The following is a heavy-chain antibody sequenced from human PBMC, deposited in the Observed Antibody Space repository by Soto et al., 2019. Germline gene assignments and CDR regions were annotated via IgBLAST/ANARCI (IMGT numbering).Heavy chain of an antibody. CDR2: ITDTGGDT. CDR3: ARGSTDSYPGSRIFDF. J-gene: IGHJ4*02. V-gene: IGHV3-23*01. Sequence: LRLSCVASGLTFGSRAMSWVRQAPGEGLEWVSTITDTGGDTKYSDSVRGRFTMSRDNSKKTLYLQMNNLRVEDSALYYCARGSTDSYPGSRIFDFWGRGTLVTVSS. CDR1: GLTFGSRA. D-gene: IGHD3-10*01.